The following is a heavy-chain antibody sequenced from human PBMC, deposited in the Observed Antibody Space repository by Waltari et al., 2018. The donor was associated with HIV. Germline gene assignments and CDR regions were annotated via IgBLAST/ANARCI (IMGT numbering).Heavy chain of an antibody. V-gene: IGHV4-39*01. Sequence: QLHLQESGPGLVKPSETLALTCPVSGGSITRNDFSWAWIRQPPGKGLEWIGLMYNSGTTDYNPSLKSRVSMSRDTSKNRFSLRLHSVTAADTAIYYCARRGDGFNQHARLDHWGPGTLVTVSS. CDR3: ARRGDGFNQHARLDH. D-gene: IGHD2-2*01. CDR2: MYNSGTT. CDR1: GGSITRNDFS. J-gene: IGHJ4*02.